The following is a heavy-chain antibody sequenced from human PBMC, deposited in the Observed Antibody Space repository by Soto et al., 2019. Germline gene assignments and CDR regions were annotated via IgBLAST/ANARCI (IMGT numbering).Heavy chain of an antibody. Sequence: SETLSLTCTASGGSISGYYWSWIRQPPGKGPEWIGYMYKTASTVYNPPFKCRFSISVDTSKSQFSLKLSSVTAADMAVYYCARDLWGYCGTDCYPLDVWGQGTTVTVS. CDR2: MYKTAST. CDR3: ARDLWGYCGTDCYPLDV. CDR1: GGSISGYY. D-gene: IGHD2-21*02. J-gene: IGHJ6*02. V-gene: IGHV4-59*01.